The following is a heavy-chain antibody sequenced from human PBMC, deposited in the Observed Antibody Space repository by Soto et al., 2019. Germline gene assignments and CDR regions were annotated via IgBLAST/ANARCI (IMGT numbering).Heavy chain of an antibody. J-gene: IGHJ5*02. CDR3: ARSFYSSTYWFDP. CDR2: VYHSGNT. Sequence: PSETLSLTCAVSGGSITSSGYSWSWIRQSPGKGLEWLGCVYHSGNTYYNPSLKSRVTMSIDTSKNVFSLRLSPLTAADTAMYYCARSFYSSTYWFDPWGPGTLVTVSS. CDR1: GGSITSSGYS. D-gene: IGHD6-19*01. V-gene: IGHV4-30-2*06.